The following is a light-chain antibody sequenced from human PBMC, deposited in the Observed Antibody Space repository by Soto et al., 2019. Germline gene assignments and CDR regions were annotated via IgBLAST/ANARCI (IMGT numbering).Light chain of an antibody. Sequence: DIVMTQSPDSLAVSLGERATINCKSSQTIFSSYDKDYLAWYQQKPGQPPKLLIYWASNREAGVPDRFSGGGSGTDFTLTISSLQAEDVAVYCCQQYYRAPYSFGQGTKLEIK. CDR2: WAS. J-gene: IGKJ2*01. V-gene: IGKV4-1*01. CDR1: QTIFSSYDKDY. CDR3: QQYYRAPYS.